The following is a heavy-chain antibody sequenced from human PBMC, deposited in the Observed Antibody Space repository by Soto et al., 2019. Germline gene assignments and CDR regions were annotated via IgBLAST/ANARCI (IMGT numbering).Heavy chain of an antibody. V-gene: IGHV4-31*03. CDR3: ARDTAMTGAARYDY. Sequence: QVQLQESGPGLVKTSQTLTLTCTVSGASVDSGGYYWTWIRQRPGKGLEWVGYIYYRGNTFYNPSLKSRLTISLDTSKNQFSLKLTSVTAADTAVYPCARDTAMTGAARYDYWGQGTLVTVSS. D-gene: IGHD6-25*01. CDR1: GASVDSGGYY. CDR2: IYYRGNT. J-gene: IGHJ4*02.